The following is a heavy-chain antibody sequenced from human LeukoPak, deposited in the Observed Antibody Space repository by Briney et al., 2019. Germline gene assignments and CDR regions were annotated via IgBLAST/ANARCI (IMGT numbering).Heavy chain of an antibody. CDR2: ISSSGSTI. J-gene: IGHJ4*02. V-gene: IGHV3-11*01. Sequence: GGSLRLSCAASGFTFSDYYMSWIRQAPGKGLEWVSYISSSGSTIYYADSVKGRFTISRDNAKNSLYLQMNSLRAEDTAVYYCARGRDRYSSSWYFGYWGQGTLVTVSS. D-gene: IGHD6-13*01. CDR1: GFTFSDYY. CDR3: ARGRDRYSSSWYFGY.